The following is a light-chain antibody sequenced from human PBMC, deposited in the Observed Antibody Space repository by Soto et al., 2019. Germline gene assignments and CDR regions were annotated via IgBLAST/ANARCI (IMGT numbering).Light chain of an antibody. CDR1: QGIRNY. CDR2: AAS. J-gene: IGKJ4*01. CDR3: QNFNSAPLT. V-gene: IGKV1-27*01. Sequence: DIQMTQSPSSLSASVGDRVTITCRASQGIRNYLAWYQQRPGKVPKLPIYAASTLQSGVPSRFSGSGSGTDFTLTISSLQPEDVATYYCQNFNSAPLTFGGGTKVEIK.